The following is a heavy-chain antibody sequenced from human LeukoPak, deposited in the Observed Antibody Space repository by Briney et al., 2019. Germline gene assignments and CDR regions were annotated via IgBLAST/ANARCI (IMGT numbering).Heavy chain of an antibody. V-gene: IGHV1-8*01. CDR3: ARVAVKLGYCSSTSCPQPYYYYYGMDV. CDR1: GYTFTSYD. J-gene: IGHJ6*02. CDR2: MNPNSGNT. Sequence: ASVKVSCKASGYTFTSYDINWVRQATGQGLEWMGWMNPNSGNTGYAQKFQGRVTMTRNTSISTAYMELSSLRSEDTAVYYCARVAVKLGYCSSTSCPQPYYYYYGMDVWGQGTTVAVSS. D-gene: IGHD2-2*01.